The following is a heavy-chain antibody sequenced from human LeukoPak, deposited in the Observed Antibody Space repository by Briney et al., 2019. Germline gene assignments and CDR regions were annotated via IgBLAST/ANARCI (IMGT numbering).Heavy chain of an antibody. Sequence: ASVKVSCKASGYTFTSYYMHWVRQAPGQGLEWMGIINPSGGSTSYAQKFQGRVTMTRDMSTSTVYMELRSLRSDDTAVYYCARDGITMVRGVADYWGQGTLVTVSS. CDR2: INPSGGST. CDR1: GYTFTSYY. V-gene: IGHV1-46*01. CDR3: ARDGITMVRGVADY. J-gene: IGHJ4*02. D-gene: IGHD3-10*01.